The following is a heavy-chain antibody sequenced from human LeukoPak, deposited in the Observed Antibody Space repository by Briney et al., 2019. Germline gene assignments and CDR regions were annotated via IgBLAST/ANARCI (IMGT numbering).Heavy chain of an antibody. D-gene: IGHD3-22*01. CDR2: ISSSSSYI. CDR1: GFTFSSYS. CDR3: ARDHYYDSSGYYFVSPPGDY. J-gene: IGHJ4*02. Sequence: PGGSLRLSCAASGFTFSSYSMNWVRQAPGKGLEWDSSISSSSSYIYYADSEKGRFTISRDNAKNSLYLQMNSLRAEDTAVYYCARDHYYDSSGYYFVSPPGDYWGQGTLVTVSS. V-gene: IGHV3-21*01.